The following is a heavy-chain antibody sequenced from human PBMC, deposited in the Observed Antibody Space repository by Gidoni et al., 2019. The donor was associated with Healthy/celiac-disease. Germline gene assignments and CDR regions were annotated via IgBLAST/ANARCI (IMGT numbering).Heavy chain of an antibody. CDR1: GGSISSVDYY. V-gene: IGHV4-30-4*01. CDR2: IYYSGST. CDR3: ARTDCSGGSCQGGWFDP. D-gene: IGHD2-15*01. J-gene: IGHJ5*02. Sequence: QVQLQESGPGLVKPSQTLSLTCTVSGGSISSVDYYWSWIRQPPGKGLEWIGYIYYSGSTYYNPALKSRVTISVDTSKNQFSLKLSSVTAADTAVYYCARTDCSGGSCQGGWFDPWGQGTLVTVSS.